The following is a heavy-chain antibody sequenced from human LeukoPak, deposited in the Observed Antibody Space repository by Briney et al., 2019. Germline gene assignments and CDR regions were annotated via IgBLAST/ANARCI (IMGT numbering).Heavy chain of an antibody. V-gene: IGHV5-51*01. CDR2: IYPGDSDT. D-gene: IGHD2-15*01. CDR1: GYSFTSYW. J-gene: IGHJ5*02. Sequence: GESLKISCKGSGYSFTSYWIGWVRQMPGKGLEWMGIIYPGDSDTRYSPSFQGHVTISADKSISTAYLQWSSLKASDTAMYYCARQYCSGGSCYRVWFDPWGQGTLVTVSS. CDR3: ARQYCSGGSCYRVWFDP.